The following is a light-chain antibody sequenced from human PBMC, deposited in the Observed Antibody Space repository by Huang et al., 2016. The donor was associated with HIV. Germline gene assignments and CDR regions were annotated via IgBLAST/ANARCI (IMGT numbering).Light chain of an antibody. J-gene: IGKJ1*01. V-gene: IGKV3-15*01. CDR1: QSVNNK. Sequence: EVVMTQSPVTLSVSPGERATLSCRASQSVNNKLAWFQQNPGQAPRLLIHDASIRATGIPDRFSGSGAGTEFTLTISSLQSEEFAVYYCQQYNNWPPWTFGQGTKVEIK. CDR3: QQYNNWPPWT. CDR2: DAS.